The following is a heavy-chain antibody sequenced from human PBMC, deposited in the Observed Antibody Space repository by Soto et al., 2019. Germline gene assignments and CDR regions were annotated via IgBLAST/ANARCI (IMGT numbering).Heavy chain of an antibody. CDR1: GFTFSNAW. CDR3: TTPYVGGNAWWYFDL. CDR2: IKSKTDGGTT. J-gene: IGHJ2*01. D-gene: IGHD2-15*01. Sequence: EVQLVESGGGLVKPGGSLRLSCAASGFTFSNAWMSWVRQAPGKGLEWVGRIKSKTDGGTTDYAAPVKGRFTISRDDSKNTLYLQMYSLKTEDTAVYYCTTPYVGGNAWWYFDLWGRGTLVTVSS. V-gene: IGHV3-15*01.